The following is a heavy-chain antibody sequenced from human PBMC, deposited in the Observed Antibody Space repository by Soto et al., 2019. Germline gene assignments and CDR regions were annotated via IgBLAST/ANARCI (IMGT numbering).Heavy chain of an antibody. Sequence: EVQLVESGGGLVQPGGSLRLSCAASGFTFSSYWMSWVRQAPGKGLEWVANIKPDGSAKYYVDSVRGRFTIFRDNVENSLNLQMNSRRAEDAALYYCARDEARTLGYWGQGTLVTVSS. J-gene: IGHJ4*02. CDR1: GFTFSSYW. CDR2: IKPDGSAK. CDR3: ARDEARTLGY. D-gene: IGHD6-6*01. V-gene: IGHV3-7*01.